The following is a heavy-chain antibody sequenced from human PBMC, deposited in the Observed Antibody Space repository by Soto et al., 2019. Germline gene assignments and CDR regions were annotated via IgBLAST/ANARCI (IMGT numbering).Heavy chain of an antibody. CDR3: ATALGCRSTSCTLDY. Sequence: QVQLVQSGAEVKKPGSSVKVSCKASGGTFGSYAFSWVRQAPGQGLEWMGGIIPVSGAAHYAQKFQGRVTITAYESTSTADMELSSLSSQDTAVYYCATALGCRSTSCTLDYWGQGTRVIVSS. D-gene: IGHD2-2*01. CDR2: IIPVSGAA. CDR1: GGTFGSYA. V-gene: IGHV1-69*01. J-gene: IGHJ4*02.